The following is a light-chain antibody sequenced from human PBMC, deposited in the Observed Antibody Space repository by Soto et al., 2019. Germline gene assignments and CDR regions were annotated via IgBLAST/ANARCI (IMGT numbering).Light chain of an antibody. CDR2: GAS. CDR3: QQTDGSPHT. J-gene: IGKJ2*01. V-gene: IGKV1-39*01. Sequence: DIQMTQAPSSLSTSVGDRVTITCRASQDIKQFLNWYQQKPGKAPKLLIYGASSLHTGVPPRFSGSGSGTDFTLTITTLQPEDFATYYCQQTDGSPHTFGQGTYLEIK. CDR1: QDIKQF.